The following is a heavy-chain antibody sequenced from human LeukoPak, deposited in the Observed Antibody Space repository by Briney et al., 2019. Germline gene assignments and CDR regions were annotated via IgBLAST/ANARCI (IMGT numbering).Heavy chain of an antibody. CDR3: ARDRGVTMVRGVDY. J-gene: IGHJ4*02. Sequence: ASVKVSCKASGYTFTSYGVSWVRQAPGQGLEWMGWISAYNGNTNYAQKLQGRVTMTTDTSTSTAYMELRSLRSDDTAVYYCARDRGVTMVRGVDYWGQGTLVTVSS. V-gene: IGHV1-18*01. CDR2: ISAYNGNT. CDR1: GYTFTSYG. D-gene: IGHD3-10*01.